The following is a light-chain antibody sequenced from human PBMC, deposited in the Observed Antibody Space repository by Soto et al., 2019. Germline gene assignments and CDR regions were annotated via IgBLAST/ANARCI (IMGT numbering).Light chain of an antibody. J-gene: IGKJ1*01. CDR1: QSVSSN. CDR2: GXS. CDR3: QQYNNWPRT. Sequence: EIVMTQSPATLSVSPGERATLSCRASQSVSSNLAWYQQQPGQAPRLLXYGXSTRATGIPARFSGSGSGTEFTLTISSLQSEDFAVYYCQQYNNWPRTFGQGTKGDIK. V-gene: IGKV3-15*01.